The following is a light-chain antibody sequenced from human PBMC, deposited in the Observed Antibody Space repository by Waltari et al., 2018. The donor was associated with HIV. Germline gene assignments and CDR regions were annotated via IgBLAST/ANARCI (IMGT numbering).Light chain of an antibody. Sequence: EIVLTQSPATLSLSPGERATLSCRASQSVSTYLAWYQQRPGQAPRLLIYDASSRATGIPARFSGSGSGTDFTLTISSLEPADFAAYYCQQRSDWPRSTFGGGTKVEIK. CDR1: QSVSTY. CDR2: DAS. J-gene: IGKJ4*01. CDR3: QQRSDWPRST. V-gene: IGKV3-11*01.